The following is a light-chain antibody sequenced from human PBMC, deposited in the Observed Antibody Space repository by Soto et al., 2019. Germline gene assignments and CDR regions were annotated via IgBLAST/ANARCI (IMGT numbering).Light chain of an antibody. V-gene: IGKV4-1*01. CDR2: WAS. CDR1: QSVLYSSNNKNY. J-gene: IGKJ1*01. Sequence: DIVMTQSPDSLAVSLGERATINCKSSQSVLYSSNNKNYLAWFQQKPGQPPKLLIYWASTRESGVPDRFSGSGSGTDFTLTISSLQAEDVAVYYCHQYGYTPETFGQGTKVEIK. CDR3: HQYGYTPET.